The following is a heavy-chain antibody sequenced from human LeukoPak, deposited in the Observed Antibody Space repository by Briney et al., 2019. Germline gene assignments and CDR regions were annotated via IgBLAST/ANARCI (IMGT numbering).Heavy chain of an antibody. CDR3: ASRSGYLFDY. CDR2: ISGSGDTT. CDR1: GFTFSSYG. D-gene: IGHD3-22*01. V-gene: IGHV3-23*01. Sequence: GGSLRLPCAASGFTFSSYGMHWVRQAPGKGLEWVSVISGSGDTTYYADSVKGRFTISRDNSKNTLYLQMNSLRAEDTAVYYCASRSGYLFDYWGQGTLVTVSS. J-gene: IGHJ4*02.